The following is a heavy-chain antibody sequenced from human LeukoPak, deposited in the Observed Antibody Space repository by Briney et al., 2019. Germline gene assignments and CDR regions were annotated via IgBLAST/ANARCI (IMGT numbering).Heavy chain of an antibody. Sequence: GTSVKVSCKASGFTFTSSAVQWVRQARGQRLGWIGWIVVGSGNTNYAQKFQERVTITRDMSTSTAYMELSSLRSEDTAVYYCARDGGIRGDSRGLDVWGQGTTVTVSS. CDR1: GFTFTSSA. CDR3: ARDGGIRGDSRGLDV. D-gene: IGHD2-21*01. J-gene: IGHJ6*02. V-gene: IGHV1-58*01. CDR2: IVVGSGNT.